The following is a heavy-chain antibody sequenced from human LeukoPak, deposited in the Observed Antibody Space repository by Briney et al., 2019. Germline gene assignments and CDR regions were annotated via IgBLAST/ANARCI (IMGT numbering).Heavy chain of an antibody. CDR3: AREYYDILTGYYLLDY. CDR2: INPNSGGT. Sequence: GASVKVSCKASGYTFTGYYMHWVRQAPGQGLEWMGWINPNSGGTNYAQKFQGRVTMTRDTSISTAYMELSRLRSDDTAVYYCAREYYDILTGYYLLDYWGQGTLVTVSP. D-gene: IGHD3-9*01. CDR1: GYTFTGYY. V-gene: IGHV1-2*02. J-gene: IGHJ4*02.